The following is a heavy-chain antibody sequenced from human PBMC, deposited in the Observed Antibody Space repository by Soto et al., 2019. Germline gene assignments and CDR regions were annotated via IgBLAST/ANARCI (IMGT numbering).Heavy chain of an antibody. CDR2: ISAYNGNT. J-gene: IGHJ4*02. CDR1: GYMFISYG. Sequence: ASVKVSCKASGYMFISYGINWVRQAPGQGLEWMGWISAYNGNTKYAQNLQGRVTMTTDTSTSTAYMEMRSLRSDDTAVYYCVRDLDGSGSYYTDYWGLGTLVTV. V-gene: IGHV1-18*01. CDR3: VRDLDGSGSYYTDY. D-gene: IGHD3-10*01.